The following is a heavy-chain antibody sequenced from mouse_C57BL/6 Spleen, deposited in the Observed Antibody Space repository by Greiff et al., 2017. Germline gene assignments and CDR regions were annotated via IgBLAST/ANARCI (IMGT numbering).Heavy chain of an antibody. CDR3: ARGGYGSSPYYAMDY. CDR2: IYPGSGST. CDR1: GYTFTSYW. D-gene: IGHD1-1*01. V-gene: IGHV1-55*01. J-gene: IGHJ4*01. Sequence: QVKLQQSGAELVKPGASVKMSCKASGYTFTSYWITWVKQRPGQGLEWIGDIYPGSGSTNYNEKFKSKATLTVDPSSSTAYMQLSSLTSEDSAVYYCARGGYGSSPYYAMDYWGQGTSVTVSS.